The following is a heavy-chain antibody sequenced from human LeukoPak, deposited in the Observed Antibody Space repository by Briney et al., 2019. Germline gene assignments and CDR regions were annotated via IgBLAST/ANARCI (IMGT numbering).Heavy chain of an antibody. CDR1: GGSISSYY. Sequence: SETRSLTCTVSGGSISSYYWSWIRQPAGKGLEWIGRIYTSGSTNYNPSLKSRVTMSVDTSKNQFSLKLSSVTAADTAVYYCARDYCSSTSCYTSNSYNWFDPWGQGTLVTVSS. CDR2: IYTSGST. CDR3: ARDYCSSTSCYTSNSYNWFDP. D-gene: IGHD2-2*02. J-gene: IGHJ5*02. V-gene: IGHV4-4*07.